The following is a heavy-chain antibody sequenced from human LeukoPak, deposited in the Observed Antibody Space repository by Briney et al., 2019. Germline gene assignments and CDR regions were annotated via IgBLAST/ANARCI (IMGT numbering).Heavy chain of an antibody. CDR1: GFTFSSAW. D-gene: IGHD6-19*01. J-gene: IGHJ3*01. V-gene: IGHV3-15*01. Sequence: GGSLRLSCAASGFTFSSAWMTWVRQAPGKGLEWVGRIKSKSDGGTTDYAALVKGRFTISRDDSKNTLYLQMNSLKTEDTAVYYCAKDLPAVAYLHGAFDFWGQGTMVTVSS. CDR3: AKDLPAVAYLHGAFDF. CDR2: IKSKSDGGTT.